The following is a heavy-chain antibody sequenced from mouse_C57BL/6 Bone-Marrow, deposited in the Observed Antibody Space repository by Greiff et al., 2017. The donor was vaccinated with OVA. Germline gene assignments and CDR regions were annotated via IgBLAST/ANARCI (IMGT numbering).Heavy chain of an antibody. J-gene: IGHJ4*01. Sequence: EVKLVESGAELVRPGASVKLSCTASGFNIKDDYMHWVKQRPEQGLEWIGWIDPENGDTEYASKFQGKATITADTSSNTAYLQLSSLTSEDTAVYYCTKDDAMDYWGQGTSVTVSS. CDR2: IDPENGDT. CDR3: TKDDAMDY. V-gene: IGHV14-4*01. CDR1: GFNIKDDY.